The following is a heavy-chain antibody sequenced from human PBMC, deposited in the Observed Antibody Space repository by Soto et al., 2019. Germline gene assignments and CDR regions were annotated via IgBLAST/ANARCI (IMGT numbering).Heavy chain of an antibody. D-gene: IGHD3-3*01. V-gene: IGHV1-18*04. CDR2: ISAYNGST. CDR1: GYTFTSYG. CDR3: ATTTIFGVVIISDNWFDP. J-gene: IGHJ5*02. Sequence: ASVKVSCKASGYTFTSYGISWVRQAPGQGLEWMGWISAYNGSTNYAQKLQGRVTMTTDTSTSTAYMELRSLRSEDTAGYYCATTTIFGVVIISDNWFDPWGQGPLVTVSS.